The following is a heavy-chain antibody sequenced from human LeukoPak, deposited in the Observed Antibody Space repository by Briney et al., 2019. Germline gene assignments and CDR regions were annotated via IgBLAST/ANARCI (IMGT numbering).Heavy chain of an antibody. D-gene: IGHD3-16*02. V-gene: IGHV4-59*11. J-gene: IGHJ5*02. CDR2: INYSGST. CDR3: ARVRYMSYPNWFDP. CDR1: GGSISGRY. Sequence: KPSETLSLTCTVSGGSISGRYWGWIRQPPGKGLEWIGYINYSGSTYYNPSLKSRVTISVDTSKNQFSLKLSSVTAADTAVYYCARVRYMSYPNWFDPWGQGTLVTVSS.